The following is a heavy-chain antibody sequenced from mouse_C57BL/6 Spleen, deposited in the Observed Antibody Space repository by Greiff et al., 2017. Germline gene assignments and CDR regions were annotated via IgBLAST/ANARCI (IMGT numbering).Heavy chain of an antibody. D-gene: IGHD2-3*01. J-gene: IGHJ4*01. CDR1: GFTFSDYG. CDR2: ISSGSSTI. CDR3: ARPGDGDYVMDY. V-gene: IGHV5-17*01. Sequence: EVQLMESGGGLVKPGGSLKLSCAASGFTFSDYGMHWVRQAPEKGLEWVAYISSGSSTIYYADTVKGRFTISRDNAKNTLFLQMTSLRSEDTAMYYCARPGDGDYVMDYWGQGASVTVSS.